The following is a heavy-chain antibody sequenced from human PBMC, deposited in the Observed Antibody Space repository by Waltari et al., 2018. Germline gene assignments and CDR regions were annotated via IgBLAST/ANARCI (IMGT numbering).Heavy chain of an antibody. CDR3: ARGRGYSYGGQFYFDS. J-gene: IGHJ4*02. CDR1: GLTFSDFY. D-gene: IGHD5-18*01. Sequence: QVQLVESGGGSVKPGGSLRLSCVASGLTFSDFYISWIRQAPGKGLGWISYIENRGGGTYYADSVRGRFTISRDNAKNSVSLQMDSLSVDDTGLYYCARGRGYSYGGQFYFDSWGQGILVTVSS. CDR2: IENRGGGT. V-gene: IGHV3-11*01.